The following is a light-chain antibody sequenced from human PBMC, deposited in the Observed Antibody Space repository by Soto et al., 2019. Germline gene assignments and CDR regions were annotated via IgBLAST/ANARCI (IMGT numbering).Light chain of an antibody. CDR2: AAS. CDR3: QKYNSAPPLT. V-gene: IGKV1-27*01. CDR1: QGISNY. Sequence: DIQMTQSPSSLSASVGDRVTITCRASQGISNYLAWYQQKPGKVPKLLIYAASTLQSGVPSRFSGRGSGTDFTLTISSLQPEDVATYYCQKYNSAPPLTFGGGTKVEIK. J-gene: IGKJ4*01.